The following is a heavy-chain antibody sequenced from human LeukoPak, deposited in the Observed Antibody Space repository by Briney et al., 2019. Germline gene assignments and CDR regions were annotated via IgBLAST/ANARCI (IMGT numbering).Heavy chain of an antibody. J-gene: IGHJ6*03. D-gene: IGHD6-19*01. CDR3: ARGVDSSGWHAYYYYYYMDV. V-gene: IGHV6-1*01. CDR2: TYYRSKWYN. Sequence: SQTLSLTCAFSGDSVSSNSAAWNWIRQSPSRGLEWLGRTYYRSKWYNDYAVSVKSRITINPDTSKNQFSLQLNSVTPEDTAVYYCARGVDSSGWHAYYYYYYMDVWGKGTTVTVSS. CDR1: GDSVSSNSAA.